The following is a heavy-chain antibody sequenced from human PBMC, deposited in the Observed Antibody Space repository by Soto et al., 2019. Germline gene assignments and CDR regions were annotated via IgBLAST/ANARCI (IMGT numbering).Heavy chain of an antibody. CDR3: ARAGGTTVTGLWHFDS. J-gene: IGHJ4*02. D-gene: IGHD4-17*01. CDR2: IWYDGTQK. CDR1: GFTFNTYS. V-gene: IGHV3-33*01. Sequence: GGSLRLSCEASGFTFNTYSMHRVRQPPGKGLEWLAAIWYDGTQKYYADSVKGRFIISRDNSKKTLYLEMNSLRAEDTAVYYCARAGGTTVTGLWHFDSWGQGTLVTVSS.